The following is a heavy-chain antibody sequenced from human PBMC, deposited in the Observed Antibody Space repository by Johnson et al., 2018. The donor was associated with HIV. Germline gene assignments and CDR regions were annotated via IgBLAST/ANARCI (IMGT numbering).Heavy chain of an antibody. CDR1: GFTFDDYA. CDR3: ARDRGAFDI. V-gene: IGHV3-9*01. Sequence: VQLVESGGGLVQPGRSLRLSCAASGFTFDDYAMHWVRQAPGKGLEWVSGISWNSGSKGYADSVKGRFTISRDNAKNSLYLQMNSLRAEDTAVYYCARDRGAFDIWGQGTMVTVSS. J-gene: IGHJ3*02. CDR2: ISWNSGSK.